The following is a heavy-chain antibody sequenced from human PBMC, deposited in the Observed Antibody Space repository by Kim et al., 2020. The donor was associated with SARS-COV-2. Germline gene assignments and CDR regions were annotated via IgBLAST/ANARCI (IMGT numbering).Heavy chain of an antibody. Sequence: SETLSLTCAVYGGSFSGYYWSWIRQPPGKGLEWIGEINHSGSTNYNPSLKSRVTISVDTSKNQFSLKLSSVTAADTAVYYCARGGIVVVPDTRWAFDIWGQGTMVTVSS. J-gene: IGHJ3*02. D-gene: IGHD2-2*01. CDR2: INHSGST. CDR1: GGSFSGYY. CDR3: ARGGIVVVPDTRWAFDI. V-gene: IGHV4-34*01.